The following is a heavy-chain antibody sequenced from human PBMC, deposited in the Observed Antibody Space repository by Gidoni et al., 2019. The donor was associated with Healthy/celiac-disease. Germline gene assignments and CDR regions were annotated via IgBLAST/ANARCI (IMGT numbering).Heavy chain of an antibody. V-gene: IGHV4-31*03. CDR2: IYYSGST. Sequence: QVQLQESGPGLVKPSQTLSLTCTVSGGSISSGDYYWSWIRQHPGKGLEWIGYIYYSGSTYYNPSLKSRVTISVDTSKNQFSLKLSSVTAADTAVYYCARVVYDSSGNPTFFDYWGQGTLVTVSS. CDR1: GGSISSGDYY. CDR3: ARVVYDSSGNPTFFDY. D-gene: IGHD3-22*01. J-gene: IGHJ4*02.